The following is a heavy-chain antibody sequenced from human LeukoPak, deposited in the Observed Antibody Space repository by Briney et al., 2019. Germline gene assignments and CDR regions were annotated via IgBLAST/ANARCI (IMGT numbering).Heavy chain of an antibody. CDR1: GGSISSYY. Sequence: SETLSLTCTVSGGSISSYYWSWIRQPPGKGLEWIGYIYYSGSTNYNHSLKSRVTISVDTSKNQFSLKLSSVTAADTAVYYCAQHSGYSYGLDYWGQGTLVSVSS. V-gene: IGHV4-59*01. D-gene: IGHD5-18*01. J-gene: IGHJ4*02. CDR2: IYYSGST. CDR3: AQHSGYSYGLDY.